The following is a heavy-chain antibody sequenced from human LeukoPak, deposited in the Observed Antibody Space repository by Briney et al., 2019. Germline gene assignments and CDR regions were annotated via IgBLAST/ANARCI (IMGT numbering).Heavy chain of an antibody. CDR3: ARDPTPRYSYVDY. Sequence: PGGSLRLSCAASGFTFSSYWMSWVRQAPGKGLEWVANIKQDGSEKYYVDSVKGRFTISRDNAKNSLYLQMNSLRAEDTAVYYCARDPTPRYSYVDYWGQGTLVTVSS. V-gene: IGHV3-7*01. D-gene: IGHD5-18*01. CDR1: GFTFSSYW. CDR2: IKQDGSEK. J-gene: IGHJ4*02.